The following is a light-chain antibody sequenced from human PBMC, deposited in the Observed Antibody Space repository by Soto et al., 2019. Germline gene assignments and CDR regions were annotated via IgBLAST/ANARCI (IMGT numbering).Light chain of an antibody. J-gene: IGLJ1*01. CDR1: NNDVGGYNS. CDR2: EVS. CDR3: SSYTRITTQV. V-gene: IGLV2-14*01. Sequence: QSALTQPASVSGSPGQSITISCTGTNNDVGGYNSVSWYQQHPGKAPKLLIYEVSHRPSGVSDRFSGSKSGDTASLTISGLQAEDEADYFCSSYTRITTQVFGSGTKLTVL.